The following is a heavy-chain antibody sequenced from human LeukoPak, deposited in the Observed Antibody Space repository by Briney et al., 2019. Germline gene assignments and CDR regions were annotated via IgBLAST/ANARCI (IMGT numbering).Heavy chain of an antibody. J-gene: IGHJ4*02. CDR3: ASSFRGYSYYRFDY. CDR1: GGTFSSYA. CDR2: IIPIFGTA. Sequence: SVKVSCKASGGTFSSYAISWVRQAPGQGLEWMGGIIPIFGTANYAQKFQGRVTITADKSTSTAYMELSSLRSEDTAVYYCASSFRGYSYYRFDYWGQGTLVIVSS. V-gene: IGHV1-69*06. D-gene: IGHD5-18*01.